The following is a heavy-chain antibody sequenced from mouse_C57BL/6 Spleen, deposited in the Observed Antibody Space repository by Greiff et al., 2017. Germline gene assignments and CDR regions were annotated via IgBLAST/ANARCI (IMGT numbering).Heavy chain of an antibody. J-gene: IGHJ4*01. CDR1: GYTFTSSG. Sequence: VKLMESGAELARPGASVKLSCKASGYTFTSSGISWVKQRTGQGLEWIGEIYPRSGNTYYNEKFKGKATLTASKSSSAAYMELRSLTSEDSAVYFCARESNGNYAMDYWGQGTSGTVSS. CDR3: ARESNGNYAMDY. V-gene: IGHV1-81*01. D-gene: IGHD2-1*01. CDR2: IYPRSGNT.